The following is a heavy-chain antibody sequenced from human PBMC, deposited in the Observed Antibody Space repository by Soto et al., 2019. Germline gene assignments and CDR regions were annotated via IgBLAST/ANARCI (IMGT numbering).Heavy chain of an antibody. V-gene: IGHV1-69*13. CDR3: ARGRIPDYYYDSSGYSA. CDR2: IIPIFGTA. CDR1: GGTFSSYA. D-gene: IGHD3-22*01. J-gene: IGHJ3*01. Sequence: SVKVSCKASGGTFSSYAISWVRQAPGQGLERMGGIIPIFGTANYAQKFQGRVTITADESTSTAYMELSSLRSEDTAVYYCARGRIPDYYYDSSGYSAWGQGTMVTVSS.